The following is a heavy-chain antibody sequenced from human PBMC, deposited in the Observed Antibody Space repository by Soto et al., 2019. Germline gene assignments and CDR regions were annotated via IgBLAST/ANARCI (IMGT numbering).Heavy chain of an antibody. CDR2: INHSGST. J-gene: IGHJ4*02. D-gene: IGHD3-22*01. Sequence: SETLSLTCAVYGGSFSGYYWSWIRQPPGKGLEWIGEINHSGSTNYNPSLKSRVTISVDTSKNQFSLKLSSVTAADTAVYYCARKGRRYYDSSGYLDYWGQGTLVTVSS. V-gene: IGHV4-34*01. CDR3: ARKGRRYYDSSGYLDY. CDR1: GGSFSGYY.